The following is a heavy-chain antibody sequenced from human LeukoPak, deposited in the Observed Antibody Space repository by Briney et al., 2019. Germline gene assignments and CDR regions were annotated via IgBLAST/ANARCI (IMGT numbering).Heavy chain of an antibody. CDR3: ARATTYYYDSSGYYLFFDY. D-gene: IGHD3-22*01. V-gene: IGHV4-59*01. CDR1: GGTISSYY. J-gene: IGHJ4*02. Sequence: PSETLSLTCTASGGTISSYYWSWIRQPPGKGLEWIGYIYYSGSTNYNPSLKSRVTISVDTSKNQFSLKLSSVTAADTAVYYCARATTYYYDSSGYYLFFDYWGQGTLVTVSS. CDR2: IYYSGST.